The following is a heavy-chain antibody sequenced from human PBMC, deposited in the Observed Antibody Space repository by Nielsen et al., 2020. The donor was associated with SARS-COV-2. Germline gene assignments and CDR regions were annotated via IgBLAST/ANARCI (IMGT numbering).Heavy chain of an antibody. CDR1: GFSFSNYW. V-gene: IGHV3-7*01. J-gene: IGHJ6*02. CDR2: IDRDGSEK. CDR3: AREYHDFWRTVITYYYYYGMDV. Sequence: GESLKISCVGSGFSFSNYWMNWVRQAPGKGLEWVANIDRDGSEKYYVDSLKGRFTISRDNAKNTLYLQMNSLRAEDTAVYYCAREYHDFWRTVITYYYYYGMDVWGQGTTVTVSS. D-gene: IGHD3-3*01.